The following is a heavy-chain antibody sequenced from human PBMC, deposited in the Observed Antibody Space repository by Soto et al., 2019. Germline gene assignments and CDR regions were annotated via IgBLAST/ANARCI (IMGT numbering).Heavy chain of an antibody. CDR2: ISHDGGNK. CDR1: GFTFSTYG. V-gene: IGHV3-30*18. CDR3: AKVDDSGDSNFDY. Sequence: GGSLRLSCETSGFTFSTYGMHWVRQAPGKGLEWVAVISHDGGNKYYADSVKGRFTISRDNSKNTLYLQMNSLRAEDTAVYYCAKVDDSGDSNFDYWGRGTLVTVSS. D-gene: IGHD3-10*01. J-gene: IGHJ4*02.